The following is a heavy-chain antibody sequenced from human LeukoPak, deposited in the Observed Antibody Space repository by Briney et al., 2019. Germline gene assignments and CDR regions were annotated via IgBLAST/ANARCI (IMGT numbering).Heavy chain of an antibody. CDR2: ISWNSGSI. D-gene: IGHD1-26*01. CDR3: AKGSGELPSLPVAFDI. CDR1: GFTFDDYA. Sequence: PGRSLRLSCAASGFTFDDYAMHWVRQAPGKGLEWVSGISWNSGSIGYADSVKGRFTISRDNAKNSLYLQMNSLRAEDMALYYCAKGSGELPSLPVAFDIWGQGTMVTVSS. J-gene: IGHJ3*02. V-gene: IGHV3-9*03.